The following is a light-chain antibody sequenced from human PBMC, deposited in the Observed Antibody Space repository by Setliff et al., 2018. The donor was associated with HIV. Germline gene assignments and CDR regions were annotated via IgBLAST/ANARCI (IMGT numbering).Light chain of an antibody. CDR1: SSDIGRYNL. CDR3: CSYAGSYTWM. CDR2: QAT. Sequence: QSALAQPASVSGSPGQSITISCTGTSSDIGRYNLVSWYQQYPGKAPKLMIYQATKRPSGVSNRFSGSKSGNTASLTISGLQAEDEADYYCCSYAGSYTWMFGGGTKVTVL. J-gene: IGLJ3*02. V-gene: IGLV2-23*01.